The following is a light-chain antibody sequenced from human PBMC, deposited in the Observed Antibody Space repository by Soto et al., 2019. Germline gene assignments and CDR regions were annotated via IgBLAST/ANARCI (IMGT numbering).Light chain of an antibody. Sequence: EIVLTQSPGTLSLAPGEGATLSCRASQSVKSSYLAWYQQKPGQAPRLLIFGTSNRATGIPDRFRGGGSGTDFTLTISSLEPEDFAVYYCQHYGSSPGLTFGGGTKVEIK. CDR1: QSVKSSY. J-gene: IGKJ4*01. V-gene: IGKV3-20*01. CDR3: QHYGSSPGLT. CDR2: GTS.